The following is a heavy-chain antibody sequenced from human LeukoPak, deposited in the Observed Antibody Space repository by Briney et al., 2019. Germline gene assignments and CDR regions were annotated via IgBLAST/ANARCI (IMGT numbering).Heavy chain of an antibody. D-gene: IGHD2-8*01. J-gene: IGHJ4*02. V-gene: IGHV3-23*01. CDR1: GFTFSSYA. Sequence: GGSLRLSCAGPGFTFSSYAMSWVRQAPGQGLEWVSVISDSGDYTSYADSVRGRFTISRDNSRNTLYLQMISLRPEDTAVYYCAKDTSIGKYCTNGVCSPFDYWGQGTLVTASS. CDR2: ISDSGDYT. CDR3: AKDTSIGKYCTNGVCSPFDY.